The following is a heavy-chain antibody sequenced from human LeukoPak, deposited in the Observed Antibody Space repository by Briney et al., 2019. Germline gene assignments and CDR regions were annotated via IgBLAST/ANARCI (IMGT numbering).Heavy chain of an antibody. J-gene: IGHJ3*02. V-gene: IGHV3-9*03. CDR3: ANGLGVASLIVDALDM. Sequence: GGSLRLSCAASGFTFHDYAMHWVRQVPGKGLEWVSGITWNSGSVLYADSVRGRFTISRDNAKNSLYLQMNSLRPEDMALYYCANGLGVASLIVDALDMWGQGTMVTV. D-gene: IGHD3/OR15-3a*01. CDR2: ITWNSGSV. CDR1: GFTFHDYA.